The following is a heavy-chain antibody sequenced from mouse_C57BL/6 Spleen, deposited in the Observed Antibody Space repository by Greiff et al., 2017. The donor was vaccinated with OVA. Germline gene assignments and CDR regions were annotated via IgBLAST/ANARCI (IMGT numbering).Heavy chain of an antibody. V-gene: IGHV1-80*01. CDR3: ARGEGTHFDY. CDR2: IYPGDGDT. J-gene: IGHJ2*01. CDR1: GYAFSSYW. D-gene: IGHD3-3*01. Sequence: QVQLQQSGAELVKPGASVKISCKASGYAFSSYWMNWVKQRPGKGLEWIGQIYPGDGDTNYNGKFKGKATLTADKSSSTAYLQLSSLTAEDAAVYFCARGEGTHFDYWGQGTTLTVSS.